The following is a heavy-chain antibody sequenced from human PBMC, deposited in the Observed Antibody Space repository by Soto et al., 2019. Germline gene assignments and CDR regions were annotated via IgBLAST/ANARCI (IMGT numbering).Heavy chain of an antibody. CDR1: GFTFSSYA. D-gene: IGHD6-6*01. J-gene: IGHJ6*03. CDR2: ISGSGGST. V-gene: IGHV3-23*01. Sequence: GGSLRLSCAASGFTFSSYAMSWVRQAPGKGLEWVSAISGSGGSTYYADSVKGRFTISRDNSKNTLYLQMNRLRAEDTAVYYCAKAGGNSSSSEYSYYYYYMDVWGKGTTVTVSS. CDR3: AKAGGNSSSSEYSYYYYYMDV.